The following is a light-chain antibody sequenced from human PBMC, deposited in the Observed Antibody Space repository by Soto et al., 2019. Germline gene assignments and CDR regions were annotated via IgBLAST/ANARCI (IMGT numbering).Light chain of an antibody. CDR2: GAS. J-gene: IGKJ1*01. CDR3: QQRSNWPPWIT. CDR1: QSFDIN. Sequence: EIVLTQSPATLSVSPGDRVTLSCRASQSFDINLAWYQQKAGQAPRLLVYGASTKATDMPGRFSGSGSGTDFTLTISSLEPEDFAVYYCQQRSNWPPWITFGQGTKVDIK. V-gene: IGKV3-11*01.